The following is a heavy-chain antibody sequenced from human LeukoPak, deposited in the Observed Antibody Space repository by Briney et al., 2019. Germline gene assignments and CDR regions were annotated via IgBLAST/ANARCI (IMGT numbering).Heavy chain of an antibody. CDR1: GYTFTGYY. Sequence: ASVKASCKASGYTFTGYYMHWVRQAPGQGLEWMGWINPNSGGTNYAQKFQGRVTMTRDTSISTAYMELSSLRSEDTAVYYCATEGLYCSGGSCHAKIAFDIWGQGTMVTVSS. CDR2: INPNSGGT. D-gene: IGHD2-15*01. V-gene: IGHV1-2*02. J-gene: IGHJ3*02. CDR3: ATEGLYCSGGSCHAKIAFDI.